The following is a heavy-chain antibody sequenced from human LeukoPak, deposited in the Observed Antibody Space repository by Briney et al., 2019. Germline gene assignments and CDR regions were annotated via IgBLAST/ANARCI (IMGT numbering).Heavy chain of an antibody. Sequence: SETLSLTCTVSGGSISSYYGSWIRQPPGKGLEWIGYIHNSGSTNYNPSLKSRVIISVDTSKHQFSLKLSSVTAADTAVYYCARVNSGYDIGRVDYWGQGTPVTVSS. D-gene: IGHD5-12*01. V-gene: IGHV4-59*01. CDR2: IHNSGST. CDR3: ARVNSGYDIGRVDY. J-gene: IGHJ4*02. CDR1: GGSISSYY.